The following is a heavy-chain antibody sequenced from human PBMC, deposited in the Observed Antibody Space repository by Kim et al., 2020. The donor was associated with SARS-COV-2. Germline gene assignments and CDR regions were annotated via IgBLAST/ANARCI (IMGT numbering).Heavy chain of an antibody. D-gene: IGHD3-10*01. V-gene: IGHV4-31*03. CDR3: ARDRRNYYGSGSPIYYYYGMDV. CDR1: GGSISSGGYY. J-gene: IGHJ6*02. CDR2: IYYSGST. Sequence: SETLSLTCTVSGGSISSGGYYWSWIRQHPGKGLEWIGYIYYSGSTYYNPSLKSRDTISVDTSKNQFSLKLSSVTAADTAVYYCARDRRNYYGSGSPIYYYYGMDVWGQGTTVTVSS.